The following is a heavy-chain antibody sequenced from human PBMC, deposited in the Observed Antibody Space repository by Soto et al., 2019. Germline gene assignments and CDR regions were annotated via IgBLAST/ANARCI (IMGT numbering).Heavy chain of an antibody. V-gene: IGHV4-31*03. Sequence: QEQLQESGPGLVKPSQTLSLTCTVSGGSISSGGYYWSWIRQHPGKGLEWIGYIYYSGSTYYNPSLKSRVTISVDTSKNQFSLKLGSVTAADTAVYYGARDRGFGTDYYGMDVWGQGTTVTVSS. D-gene: IGHD3-10*01. CDR1: GGSISSGGYY. J-gene: IGHJ6*02. CDR2: IYYSGST. CDR3: ARDRGFGTDYYGMDV.